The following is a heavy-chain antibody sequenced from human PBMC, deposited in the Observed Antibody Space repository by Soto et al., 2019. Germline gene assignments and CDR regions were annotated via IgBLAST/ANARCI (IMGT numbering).Heavy chain of an antibody. CDR3: ARDTGYDHDAFDI. CDR1: GYTFITSYY. J-gene: IGHJ3*02. Sequence: ASVKVSCKASGYTFITSYYTHWVRQAPGQGLEWMGIINPTGTMTKYSERFQGRLTMTRDTSTSTDYMELSTLTSEDTAVYFCARDTGYDHDAFDIWGHGTMVTVSS. V-gene: IGHV1-46*01. D-gene: IGHD5-12*01. CDR2: INPTGTMT.